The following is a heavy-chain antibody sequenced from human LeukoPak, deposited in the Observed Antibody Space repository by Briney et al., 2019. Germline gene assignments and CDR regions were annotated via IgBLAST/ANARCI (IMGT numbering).Heavy chain of an antibody. J-gene: IGHJ4*02. CDR1: GGSISSGGYS. CDR3: SRTSGLGTSIDY. CDR2: IYHSGST. D-gene: IGHD3-22*01. V-gene: IGHV4-30-2*01. Sequence: SETLSLTCAVSGGSISSGGYSWSWIRQPPGKGLEWIGYIYHSGSTYYNPSLKSRVTISVDGSKNQFSLKLSSVTAAYAAVYYCSRTSGLGTSIDYWGQGTLVTVSS.